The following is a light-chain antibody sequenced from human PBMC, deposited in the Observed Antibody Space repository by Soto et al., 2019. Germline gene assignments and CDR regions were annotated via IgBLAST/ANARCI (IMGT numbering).Light chain of an antibody. CDR3: QQYYSIPPT. J-gene: IGKJ4*01. CDR2: RAS. V-gene: IGKV4-1*01. Sequence: DIVMTQSPDSLAVSLGERATINCKSSQSVLHSSNNKNYLAWYQQKPGQPPKLLISRASTREFGGPDRFSGSGSGTDFTLTISSLQAEDVAVYYCQQYYSIPPTFGGGTKVEIK. CDR1: QSVLHSSNNKNY.